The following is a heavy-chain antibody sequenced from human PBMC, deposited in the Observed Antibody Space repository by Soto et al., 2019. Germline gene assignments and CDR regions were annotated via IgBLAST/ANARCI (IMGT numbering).Heavy chain of an antibody. J-gene: IGHJ6*03. CDR1: GYSFTSYW. V-gene: IGHV5-51*01. D-gene: IGHD3-22*01. CDR2: IYPGDSDT. Sequence: GESLKISCKGSGYSFTSYWIGWVRQMPGKGLEWMGIIYPGDSDTRYSPSFQGQVTISADKSISTAYLQLNSVTPEDTAVYYCARDRDYYYYYMDVWGKGTTVTVSS. CDR3: ARDRDYYYYYMDV.